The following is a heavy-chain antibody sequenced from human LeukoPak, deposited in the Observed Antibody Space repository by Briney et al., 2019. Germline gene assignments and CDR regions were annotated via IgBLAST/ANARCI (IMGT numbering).Heavy chain of an antibody. J-gene: IGHJ5*02. V-gene: IGHV1-18*04. CDR2: ISGYNGNT. D-gene: IGHD1-1*01. CDR3: ARDGTPGTTFRFDP. Sequence: GASVKVSCKASGYTFTSYYMHWVRQAPGQGLEWMGWISGYNGNTNYAQKFQARVTMTTDTSTTTAYMELRSLRSDDTAVYYCARDGTPGTTFRFDPWGQGTLVIVSS. CDR1: GYTFTSYY.